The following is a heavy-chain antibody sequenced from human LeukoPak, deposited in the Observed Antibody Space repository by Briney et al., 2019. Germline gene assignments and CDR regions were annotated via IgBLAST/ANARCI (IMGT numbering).Heavy chain of an antibody. CDR2: ISGSGGST. CDR3: ARDPRFSYETRGRRGV. Sequence: GGTLRLSCAASGFTFSSYGMSWVRQAPGKGLEWVSAISGSGGSTYYADSVKGRFTISRDNAKNSLYLQMNSLRAEDTAVYYCARDPRFSYETRGRRGVWGQGTLVTVSS. J-gene: IGHJ4*02. V-gene: IGHV3-23*01. D-gene: IGHD3-22*01. CDR1: GFTFSSYG.